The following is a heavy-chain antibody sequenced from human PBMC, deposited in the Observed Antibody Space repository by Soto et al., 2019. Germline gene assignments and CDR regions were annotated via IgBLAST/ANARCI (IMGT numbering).Heavy chain of an antibody. V-gene: IGHV1-24*01. CDR2: FDPEDGET. Sequence: QVQVVQSGAEVKKPGASVKVSCKVSGYTLTDLAMHWVRQAPGKGLEWVGGFDPEDGETIYAQKFQGRVTMTEDTSTDTAYMALSSLRSEDTAVYYCATRGTRWLQSPFDYWGQGTLVTVSS. CDR1: GYTLTDLA. D-gene: IGHD1-1*01. J-gene: IGHJ4*02. CDR3: ATRGTRWLQSPFDY.